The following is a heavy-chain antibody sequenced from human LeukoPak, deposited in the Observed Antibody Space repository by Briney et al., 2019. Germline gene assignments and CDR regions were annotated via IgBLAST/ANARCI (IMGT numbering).Heavy chain of an antibody. CDR3: AKGPTLTSFGS. Sequence: GGSLRLPCVVSGFTLSNSAMTWVRQAPGKGLEWVAIIGDSDTSTNYPDSVRGRFIISRDNSKDTLHLQMDSLRVEDTAVYYCAKGPTLTSFGSWGQGTLVTVSS. D-gene: IGHD4-17*01. J-gene: IGHJ4*01. V-gene: IGHV3-23*05. CDR2: IGDSDTST. CDR1: GFTLSNSA.